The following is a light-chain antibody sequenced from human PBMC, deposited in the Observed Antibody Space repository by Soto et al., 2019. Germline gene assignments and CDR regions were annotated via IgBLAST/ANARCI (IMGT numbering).Light chain of an antibody. V-gene: IGKV3-20*01. Sequence: EIVFTQSPGTLSLSPGERATLSCRASQSVSSNYITWYQQKPGQAPRRLIFGASSRATGIPDRFSGSGSGTDFTLTSRLEPEDFAVYYCQQYGSSPSTVGQGTKVDIK. CDR1: QSVSSNY. J-gene: IGKJ1*01. CDR2: GAS. CDR3: QQYGSSPST.